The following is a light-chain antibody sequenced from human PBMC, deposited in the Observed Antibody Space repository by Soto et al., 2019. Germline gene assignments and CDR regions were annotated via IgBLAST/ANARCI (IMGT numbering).Light chain of an antibody. CDR2: AAS. Sequence: DIQMTQSPSSLSASVGDRVTITCRTSHSFSNYLNWYQQKPGKAPKLLIYAASSLESGVPSRFSGSGSGTDFTLTISSLQPEDFATYYCQQSYSTPWTFGQGTKVEIK. CDR3: QQSYSTPWT. CDR1: HSFSNY. V-gene: IGKV1-39*01. J-gene: IGKJ1*01.